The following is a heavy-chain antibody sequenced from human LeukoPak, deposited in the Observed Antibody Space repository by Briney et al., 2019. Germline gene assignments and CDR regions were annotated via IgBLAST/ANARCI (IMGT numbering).Heavy chain of an antibody. D-gene: IGHD4-17*01. J-gene: IGHJ5*02. Sequence: SETLSLTCTISGGSISIDSLTTYYWSWVRQPQGKGLEWIGSIFGGGNTNYNPSLKSRVTISADTSKRQFSLKLRSVTAADTAIYYCAIYGNWFDPWGQGTLVAVSS. CDR1: GGSISIDSLTTYY. V-gene: IGHV4-61*01. CDR3: AIYGNWFDP. CDR2: IFGGGNT.